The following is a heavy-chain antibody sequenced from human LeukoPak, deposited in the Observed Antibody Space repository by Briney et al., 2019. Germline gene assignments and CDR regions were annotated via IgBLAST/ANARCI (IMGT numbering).Heavy chain of an antibody. D-gene: IGHD3-10*01. CDR2: INHSGST. Sequence: SETLSLTCAVYGGSFSGYYWSWIRQPPGKGLEWIGEINHSGSTNYNPSLKSRVTISVDTSKNQFSLELSSVTAADTAVYYCASNQRNYYGSGSYYNVFDYWGQGTLVTVSS. CDR3: ASNQRNYYGSGSYYNVFDY. J-gene: IGHJ4*02. CDR1: GGSFSGYY. V-gene: IGHV4-34*01.